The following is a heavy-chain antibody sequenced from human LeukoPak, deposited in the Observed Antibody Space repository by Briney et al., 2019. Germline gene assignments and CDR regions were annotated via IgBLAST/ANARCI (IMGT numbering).Heavy chain of an antibody. D-gene: IGHD3-22*01. CDR2: ISSSSRYI. V-gene: IGHV3-21*01. CDR3: AREGATYDYYDSSGYRH. J-gene: IGHJ4*02. Sequence: PGGALRLSRAASRFTLSSYSMNWVRPAPGKGLEWGSSISSSSRYIYYEDSVKGRFTISRDNAKNSLYLQMNSLRAEDTAVYYCAREGATYDYYDSSGYRHWGQGTLVTVSS. CDR1: RFTLSSYS.